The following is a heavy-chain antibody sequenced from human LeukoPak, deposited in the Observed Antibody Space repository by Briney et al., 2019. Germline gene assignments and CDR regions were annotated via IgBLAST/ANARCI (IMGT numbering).Heavy chain of an antibody. CDR2: ISGSGGST. CDR1: GFTFSSYA. V-gene: IGHV3-23*01. CDR3: AKIVVDYYDSSGYPEFGIDY. Sequence: PGGSLRLSCAASGFTFSSYAMSWVRQAPGKGLEWVSAISGSGGSTYYADSVKGRFTISRDNSKSTLYLQMNSLRAEDTAVYYCAKIVVDYYDSSGYPEFGIDYWGQGTLVTVSS. D-gene: IGHD3-22*01. J-gene: IGHJ4*02.